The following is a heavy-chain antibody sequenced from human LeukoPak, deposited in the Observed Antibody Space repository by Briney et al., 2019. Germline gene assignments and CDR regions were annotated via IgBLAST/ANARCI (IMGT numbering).Heavy chain of an antibody. CDR1: GLTLSPYA. Sequence: PGXSLRLSCAASGLTLSPYAMTWVRQAPGKGLEWVSSISGSDSITYYADSVKGRFTISRDSSKNTLYLQMNSLRAEDTAVYYCAKSVETYTNDHYFDFWGQGTLVTVSS. V-gene: IGHV3-23*01. CDR2: ISGSDSIT. CDR3: AKSVETYTNDHYFDF. J-gene: IGHJ4*02. D-gene: IGHD3-16*01.